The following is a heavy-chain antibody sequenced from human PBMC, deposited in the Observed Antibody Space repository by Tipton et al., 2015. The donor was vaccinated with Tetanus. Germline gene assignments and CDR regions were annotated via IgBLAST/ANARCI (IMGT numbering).Heavy chain of an antibody. CDR2: VWYDGSKE. V-gene: IGHV3-33*03. D-gene: IGHD6-19*01. J-gene: IGHJ4*02. CDR1: GFTFSGYG. Sequence: RSLRLSCAASGFTFSGYGMQWVRQAPGKGLEWVAIVWYDGSKEYYADSVKGRFTISRDNAKNSLYLQMNSLRAEDTAFYYCAKVSPNTSGCLDYWGQGTLVTVSS. CDR3: AKVSPNTSGCLDY.